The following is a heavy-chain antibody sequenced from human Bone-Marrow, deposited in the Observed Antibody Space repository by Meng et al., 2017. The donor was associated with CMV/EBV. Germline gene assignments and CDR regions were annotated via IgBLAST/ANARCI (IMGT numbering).Heavy chain of an antibody. V-gene: IGHV1-69*05. Sequence: SVKVSCKASGGTFSSYAISWVRQAPGQGLEWMGGIIPIFGTANYAQKFQGRVTITTDKSTSTAYMELSSLRSEDTAVYYCAGVGKPTVVTGQFDYWGQGTLVTVSS. CDR3: AGVGKPTVVTGQFDY. J-gene: IGHJ4*02. D-gene: IGHD4-23*01. CDR1: GGTFSSYA. CDR2: IIPIFGTA.